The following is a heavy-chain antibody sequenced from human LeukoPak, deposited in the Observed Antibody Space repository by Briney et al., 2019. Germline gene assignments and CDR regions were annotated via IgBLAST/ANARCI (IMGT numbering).Heavy chain of an antibody. J-gene: IGHJ4*02. D-gene: IGHD3-10*01. CDR1: GYTFSTYA. Sequence: GGSLRLSCAASGYTFSTYAMHWVRQGPGKGLEWVAVISYDGSNKYYADSVKGRFTISRDNSKNTLYLQMSSLSAEDTAVYYCARTTTPHYYGSGSYALGYWGQGTLVTVPS. V-gene: IGHV3-30-3*01. CDR3: ARTTTPHYYGSGSYALGY. CDR2: ISYDGSNK.